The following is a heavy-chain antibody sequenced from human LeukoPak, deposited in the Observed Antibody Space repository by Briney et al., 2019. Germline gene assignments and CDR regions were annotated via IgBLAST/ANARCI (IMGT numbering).Heavy chain of an antibody. CDR1: GFTFDIYG. Sequence: GGSLRLSCSASGFTFDIYGMNWVRQAPGKGLEWVSTIGGSGGGTYYADSVKGRFTISRDNSKNTLYLQMNSLRAEDTAVYYCVSIAVAGNFDYWGQGTLVTVSS. V-gene: IGHV3-23*01. J-gene: IGHJ4*02. D-gene: IGHD6-19*01. CDR3: VSIAVAGNFDY. CDR2: IGGSGGGT.